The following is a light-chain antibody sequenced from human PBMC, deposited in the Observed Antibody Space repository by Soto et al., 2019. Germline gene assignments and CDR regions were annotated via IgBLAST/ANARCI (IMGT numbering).Light chain of an antibody. J-gene: IGKJ2*01. Sequence: DIVLTQSPATLSLSPGNRVTLSCRANERISHSLAWYQQKPGQAPRILIYYASCRTTGIPDRFSGSGSGTDFTLTISRLQPEDYAVYYCQQYGGSPETFGQGTKLEIK. CDR2: YAS. CDR3: QQYGGSPET. CDR1: ERISHS. V-gene: IGKV3-20*01.